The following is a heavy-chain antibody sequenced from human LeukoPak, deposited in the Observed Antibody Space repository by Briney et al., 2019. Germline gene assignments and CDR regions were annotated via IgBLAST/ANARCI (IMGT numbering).Heavy chain of an antibody. Sequence: AASVKVSCKASGYTFTGYYMHWVRQAPGQGLEWMGWINPNSGGTNYAQKFQGWVTMTRDTSISTAYMELSRLRSDDTAVYYCARVTHYYDSRAPGDAFDIWGQGTMVTVSS. J-gene: IGHJ3*02. D-gene: IGHD3-22*01. CDR3: ARVTHYYDSRAPGDAFDI. CDR2: INPNSGGT. V-gene: IGHV1-2*04. CDR1: GYTFTGYY.